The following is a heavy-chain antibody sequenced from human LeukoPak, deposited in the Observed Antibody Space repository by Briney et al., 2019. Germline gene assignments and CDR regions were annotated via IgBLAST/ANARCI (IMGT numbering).Heavy chain of an antibody. CDR1: GFTFSSYE. Sequence: GGSLRLSCAASGFTFSSYEMNWVRQAPGKGLEWVSYISSSGSTIYYADSVKGRFTISRDNAKNSLYLQMNSLRAEDTAVYYCAIIPGPYSSGQFDYWGPGTLVTVSS. CDR2: ISSSGSTI. CDR3: AIIPGPYSSGQFDY. V-gene: IGHV3-48*03. D-gene: IGHD6-19*01. J-gene: IGHJ4*02.